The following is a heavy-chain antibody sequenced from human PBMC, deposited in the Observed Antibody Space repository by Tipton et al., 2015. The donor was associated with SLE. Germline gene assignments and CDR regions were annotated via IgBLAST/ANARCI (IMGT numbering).Heavy chain of an antibody. D-gene: IGHD2-2*01. CDR3: ARLMPGDWYFDL. CDR2: IYYSGTT. J-gene: IGHJ2*01. Sequence: TLSLTCTVSGGSITSGGYYWSLIRQHPGKGLEWIGYIYYSGTTYYNPSLKSRVTISVDTSKSQFSLNLTSVTAADTAVYYCARLMPGDWYFDLWGRGTLVTVPS. V-gene: IGHV4-31*03. CDR1: GGSITSGGYY.